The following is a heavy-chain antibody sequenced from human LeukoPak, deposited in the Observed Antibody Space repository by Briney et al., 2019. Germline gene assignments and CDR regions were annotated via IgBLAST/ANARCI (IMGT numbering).Heavy chain of an antibody. D-gene: IGHD3-22*01. CDR2: IKSKTDGGTT. J-gene: IGHJ4*02. V-gene: IGHV3-15*01. CDR1: GFTFSNAW. CDR3: TSTYYYDSSGYSGPYYFDY. Sequence: PGGSLRLSCAASGFTFSNAWMSWVRQAPGKGLEWVGRIKSKTDGGTTDYAAPVRGRFTISRDDSKNTLYLQMNSLKTEDTAVCYCTSTYYYDSSGYSGPYYFDYWGQGTLVTVSS.